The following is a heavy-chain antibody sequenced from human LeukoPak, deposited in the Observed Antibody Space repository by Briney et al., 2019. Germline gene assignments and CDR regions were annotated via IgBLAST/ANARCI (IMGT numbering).Heavy chain of an antibody. Sequence: PGGSLRLPCAASGFTFSSYGMHWVRQAPGKGLEWVAVISYDGSNKYYADSVKGRFTISRDNSKNTLYLQMNSLRAEDTAVYYCASARGSNYGSLGDWGQGTLVTVSS. CDR1: GFTFSSYG. J-gene: IGHJ4*02. CDR2: ISYDGSNK. V-gene: IGHV3-30*03. D-gene: IGHD5-18*01. CDR3: ASARGSNYGSLGD.